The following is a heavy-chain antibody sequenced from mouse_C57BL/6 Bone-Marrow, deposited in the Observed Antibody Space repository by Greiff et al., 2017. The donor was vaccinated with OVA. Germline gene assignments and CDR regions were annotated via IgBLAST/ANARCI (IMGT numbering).Heavy chain of an antibody. V-gene: IGHV14-4*01. CDR1: GFNIKDDY. D-gene: IGHD2-1*01. CDR2: IDPENGDT. J-gene: IGHJ2*01. Sequence: VQLQQSGAELVRPGASVKLSCTASGFNIKDDYMHWVKQRPEQGLEWIGWIDPENGDTEYASKFQGKATITADTSSNTAYLQLSSLTSEDTAVYYCTLYGNFDYWGQGTTLTVSS. CDR3: TLYGNFDY.